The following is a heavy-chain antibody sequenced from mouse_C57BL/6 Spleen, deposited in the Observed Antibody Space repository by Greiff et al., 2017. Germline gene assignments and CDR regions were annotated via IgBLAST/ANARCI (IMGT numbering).Heavy chain of an antibody. V-gene: IGHV5-4*03. CDR1: GFTFSSYA. Sequence: DVKLVESGGGLVKPGGSLKLSCAASGFTFSSYAMSWVRQTPEKRLEWVATISDGGSYTYYPDNVKGRFTISRDNAKNNLYLQMSHLKSEDTAMYYCARRAWDYFDSWGQGTTLTVSS. CDR3: ARRAWDYFDS. J-gene: IGHJ2*01. D-gene: IGHD4-1*01. CDR2: ISDGGSYT.